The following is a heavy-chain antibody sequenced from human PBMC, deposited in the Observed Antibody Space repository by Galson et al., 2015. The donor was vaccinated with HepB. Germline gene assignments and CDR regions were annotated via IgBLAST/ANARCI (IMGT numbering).Heavy chain of an antibody. CDR2: INAGKGNT. CDR3: TRTYYYDSSCYYPPDYYYYMDV. J-gene: IGHJ6*03. CDR1: GYTFTCFA. Sequence: SVKVTCKASGYTFTCFAMHWVRQAPGQKLEWMGWINAGKGNTKYSQKFQGRVTITRDTSASTAYMVLSSLRSEDTAVYYCTRTYYYDSSCYYPPDYYYYMDVWGKGPTVTVSS. D-gene: IGHD3-22*01. V-gene: IGHV1-3*01.